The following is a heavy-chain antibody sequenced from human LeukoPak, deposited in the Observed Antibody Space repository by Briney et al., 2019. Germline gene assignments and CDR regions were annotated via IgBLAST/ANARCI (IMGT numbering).Heavy chain of an antibody. CDR2: IYTSGST. J-gene: IGHJ5*02. V-gene: IGHV4-61*02. D-gene: IGHD3-10*01. CDR3: ARAMVRGVQVNWFDP. Sequence: SETLSLTCTVSGGSISSGSYYWSWIRQPAGKGLEWIGRIYTSGSTNYNPSLKSRVTMSVDTSKNQFSLKLSSVTAADTAVYYCARAMVRGVQVNWFDPWGQGTLVTVSS. CDR1: GGSISSGSYY.